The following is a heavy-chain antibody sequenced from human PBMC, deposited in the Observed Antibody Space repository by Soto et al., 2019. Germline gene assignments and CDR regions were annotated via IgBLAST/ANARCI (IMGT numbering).Heavy chain of an antibody. Sequence: PSETLSLTCAVYGGSFSGHYCSWVRQPPGKGLEWIGYIYYSGSTYYNPSLKSRVTISVDTSKNQFSLKLSSVTAADTAVYYCARWPQLEPRFDYRGQRTPVTVSS. D-gene: IGHD1-1*01. V-gene: IGHV4-34*09. CDR1: GGSFSGHY. J-gene: IGHJ4*02. CDR2: IYYSGST. CDR3: ARWPQLEPRFDY.